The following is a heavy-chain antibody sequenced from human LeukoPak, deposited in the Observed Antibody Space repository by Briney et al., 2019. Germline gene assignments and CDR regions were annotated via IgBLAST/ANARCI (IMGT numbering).Heavy chain of an antibody. V-gene: IGHV3-11*05. CDR1: GFTLSDYY. D-gene: IGHD5-18*01. Sequence: PGGSLRLSCAASGFTLSDYYISWIRQAPGKGLEWVSSTSSSNSNTNYADSVKGRFTISRDNAKNSLYLQINSLRAEDTAVYYCARDYRRGYSYGFSFWGQGTLVTVSS. J-gene: IGHJ1*01. CDR3: ARDYRRGYSYGFSF. CDR2: TSSSNSNT.